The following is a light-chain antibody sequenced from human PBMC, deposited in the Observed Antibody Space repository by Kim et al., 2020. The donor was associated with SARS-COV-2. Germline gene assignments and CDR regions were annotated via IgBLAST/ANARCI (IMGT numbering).Light chain of an antibody. Sequence: GQSSTISCTETSSDVGGYNYVSWYQQHPGKAPKLMIYDVSNRPSGVSNRFSGSKSGNTASLTISGLQAEDEADYYCSSYTSSSTWVFGGGTQLTVL. CDR2: DVS. J-gene: IGLJ3*02. V-gene: IGLV2-14*03. CDR3: SSYTSSSTWV. CDR1: SSDVGGYNY.